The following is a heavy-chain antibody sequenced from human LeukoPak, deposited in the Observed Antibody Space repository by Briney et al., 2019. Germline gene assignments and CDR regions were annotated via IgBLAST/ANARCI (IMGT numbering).Heavy chain of an antibody. D-gene: IGHD3-3*01. J-gene: IGHJ6*03. CDR2: IIPIFGTA. CDR1: GGTFSSYA. CDR3: ARGGGYDFWSGYYVGISYYMDV. V-gene: IGHV1-69*05. Sequence: GASVKVSCKASGGTFSSYAISWVRQAPGQGLEWMGGIIPIFGTANYAQKFQGRVTITTDESTSTAYMELSSLRSEDTAVYYCARGGGYDFWSGYYVGISYYMDVWGIGTTVTVSS.